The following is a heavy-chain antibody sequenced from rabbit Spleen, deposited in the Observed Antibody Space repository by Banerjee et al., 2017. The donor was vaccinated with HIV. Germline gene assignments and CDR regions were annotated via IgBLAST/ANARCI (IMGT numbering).Heavy chain of an antibody. J-gene: IGHJ4*01. CDR1: GFSFSSSYW. D-gene: IGHD8-1*01. CDR2: IYTGSGGNT. CDR3: ARSGGGSDTTSFNL. Sequence: QSLEESGGDLVKPGASLTLTCTASGFSFSSSYWICWVRQAPGKGLEWIACIYTGSGGNTYYASWAKGRFTISKTSSTTVTLQMTSLTAADTATYFCARSGGGSDTTSFNLWGQGTLVTVS. V-gene: IGHV1S40*01.